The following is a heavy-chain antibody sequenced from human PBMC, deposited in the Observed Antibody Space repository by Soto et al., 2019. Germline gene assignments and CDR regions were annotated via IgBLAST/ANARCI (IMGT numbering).Heavy chain of an antibody. D-gene: IGHD3-9*01. CDR2: ISSSSSYI. CDR1: GFTFSSYS. CDR3: ARNYYVILSYFDY. V-gene: IGHV3-21*01. J-gene: IGHJ4*02. Sequence: EVQLVESGGGLVKPGGSLRLSCAASGFTFSSYSMNWVRQAPGKGLEWVSSISSSSSYIYHADAVKGRFTIARDNSKNSLYLQMNSLRAEVTAVYYCARNYYVILSYFDYWGQGTLGSVSS.